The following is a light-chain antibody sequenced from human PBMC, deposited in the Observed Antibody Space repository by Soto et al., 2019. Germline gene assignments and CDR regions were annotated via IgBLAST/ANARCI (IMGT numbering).Light chain of an antibody. CDR2: EVS. V-gene: IGLV2-8*01. CDR3: SSYAGSNNLL. Sequence: QSALTQPPSASGSPGHSVTIYCTGTSSDVGGYNYVSWYQQHPGKAPQLMIYEVSRRPSGVPDRFSGSKSGNTAALTVSGLQAEDEADYYCSSYAGSNNLLFGGGTKLTVL. J-gene: IGLJ2*01. CDR1: SSDVGGYNY.